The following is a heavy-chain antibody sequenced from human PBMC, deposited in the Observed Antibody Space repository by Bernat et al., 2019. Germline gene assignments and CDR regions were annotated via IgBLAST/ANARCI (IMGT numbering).Heavy chain of an antibody. Sequence: EVQLVESGGGLVKPGGSLRLSCAASGFTFSSYSMNWVRQAPGKGLEWVSSISSSSSYIYYADSVKGRFTISRDNAKTALYLQMNSLRAKDTAVYYCARDTSPLPPSSSWYGPYYYGMDVWGQGTTVTVSS. CDR2: ISSSSSYI. J-gene: IGHJ6*02. CDR1: GFTFSSYS. V-gene: IGHV3-21*01. D-gene: IGHD6-13*01. CDR3: ARDTSPLPPSSSWYGPYYYGMDV.